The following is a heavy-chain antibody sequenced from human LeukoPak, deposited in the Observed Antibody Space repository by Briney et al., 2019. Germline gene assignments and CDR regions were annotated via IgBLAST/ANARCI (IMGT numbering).Heavy chain of an antibody. CDR1: GYTFTGYY. CDR3: ARESIVGATTLDY. J-gene: IGHJ4*02. V-gene: IGHV1-2*02. CDR2: INPNSGGT. D-gene: IGHD1-26*01. Sequence: ASASLSCKASGYTFTGYYMHWVRQAPGQGLEWMGWINPNSGGTNSAQKFQGRVTTTRDTSISTAYMELSRLRSDDTAVYYCARESIVGATTLDYWGEGTAVSASS.